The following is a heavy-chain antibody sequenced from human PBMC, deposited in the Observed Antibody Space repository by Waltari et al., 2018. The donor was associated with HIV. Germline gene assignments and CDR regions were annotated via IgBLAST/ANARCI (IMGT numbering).Heavy chain of an antibody. CDR3: AKELRSGYSYYYYGMDV. J-gene: IGHJ6*02. CDR2: IRYDGNTK. V-gene: IGHV3-30*02. Sequence: QGQLVESGGGVVQPGGSLRLSCAASGFSFSISGMHWVRQAPGKGLGWVTFIRYDGNTKYYADSGKGRFTISRDNSKNTLYLQMSSLRAEDTAVYYCAKELRSGYSYYYYGMDVWGQGTTVTVSS. CDR1: GFSFSISG. D-gene: IGHD2-15*01.